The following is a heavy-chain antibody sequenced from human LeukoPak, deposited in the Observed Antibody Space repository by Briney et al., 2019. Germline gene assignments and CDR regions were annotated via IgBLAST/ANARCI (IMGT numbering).Heavy chain of an antibody. CDR2: IYTSGST. Sequence: SETLSLTCTVSGGSISSGSYYWSWIRQPAGKGLEWIGRIYTSGSTNYNPSLKSRVTISVDTSKNQFSLKLSSVTAADTAVYYCARMDYYDSSGVFDYWGQGTLATDSS. J-gene: IGHJ4*02. CDR3: ARMDYYDSSGVFDY. V-gene: IGHV4-61*02. CDR1: GGSISSGSYY. D-gene: IGHD3-22*01.